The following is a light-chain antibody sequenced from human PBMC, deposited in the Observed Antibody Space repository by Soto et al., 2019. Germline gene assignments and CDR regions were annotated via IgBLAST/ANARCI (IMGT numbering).Light chain of an antibody. CDR2: AAS. CDR1: QGISSY. J-gene: IGKJ1*01. V-gene: IGKV1-9*01. CDR3: QQYKSYFWT. Sequence: DIQLTQSPSFLSASVGDRVTITCRASQGISSYLAWYQQKPGKAPKLLIYAASTLQSGVPSRFSGSGSGTEFTLTISSLQPEDFATYYCQQYKSYFWTFGQGTRVEIK.